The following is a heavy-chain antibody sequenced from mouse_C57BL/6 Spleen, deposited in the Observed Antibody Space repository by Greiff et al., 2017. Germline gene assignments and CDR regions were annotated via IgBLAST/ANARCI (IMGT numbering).Heavy chain of an antibody. D-gene: IGHD4-1*01. CDR2: IDPSDSYT. CDR1: GYTFTSYW. J-gene: IGHJ2*01. CDR3: ARRGWDAYFDY. V-gene: IGHV1-69*01. Sequence: QVQLQQPGAELVMPGASVKLSCEASGYTFTSYWMHWVKQRPGQGLEWIGEIDPSDSYTNYNQKFKGKSTLTVDKSSSTAYMQLSSLTSEDSAVYYCARRGWDAYFDYWGQGTTLTVSS.